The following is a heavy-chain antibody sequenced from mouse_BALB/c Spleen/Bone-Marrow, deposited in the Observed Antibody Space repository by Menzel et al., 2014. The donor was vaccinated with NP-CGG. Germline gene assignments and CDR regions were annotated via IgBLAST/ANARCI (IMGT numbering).Heavy chain of an antibody. Sequence: VHLQQPGPELEKPGASVKVSCKASGYAFTSYNMYRVKQSHGKSLERIGYIDPYNGGTSYNQKLKGKAPLTVDKSSSTAYMHHNSLTSEDSAVYYCARIGIGNIGGAYWGQGTLVTVSA. CDR2: IDPYNGGT. J-gene: IGHJ3*01. CDR1: GYAFTSYN. CDR3: ARIGIGNIGGAY. V-gene: IGHV1S135*01. D-gene: IGHD4-1*01.